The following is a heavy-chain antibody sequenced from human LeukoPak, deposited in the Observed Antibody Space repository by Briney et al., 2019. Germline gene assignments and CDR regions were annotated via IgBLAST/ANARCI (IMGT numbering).Heavy chain of an antibody. J-gene: IGHJ5*02. CDR3: ARVGLGSYDFWSGYYGNWFDP. Sequence: PSETLSLTCTVSGGSISSYYWSWIRQPPGKGLEWIGYIYYSGSTNYNPSLKSRVTISVDTSKNQFSLKLSSVTAADTAVYYCARVGLGSYDFWSGYYGNWFDPWGQGTLVTVSS. V-gene: IGHV4-59*01. CDR1: GGSISSYY. CDR2: IYYSGST. D-gene: IGHD3-3*01.